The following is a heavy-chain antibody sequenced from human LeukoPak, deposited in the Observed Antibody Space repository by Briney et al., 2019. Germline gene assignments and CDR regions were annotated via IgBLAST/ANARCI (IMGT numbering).Heavy chain of an antibody. D-gene: IGHD1-26*01. J-gene: IGHJ3*02. V-gene: IGHV4-39*07. CDR1: GGSISSSSYF. CDR2: IYYSGST. CDR3: ARERIVGPTPGDVFDI. Sequence: PSETLSLTCTVSGGSISSSSYFWGWIRQPPGKGLEWIGSIYYSGSTYYNPSLKSRVTISVDTSKNQFSLKLNSVTAADTAVYYCARERIVGPTPGDVFDIWGQGTMVTVSS.